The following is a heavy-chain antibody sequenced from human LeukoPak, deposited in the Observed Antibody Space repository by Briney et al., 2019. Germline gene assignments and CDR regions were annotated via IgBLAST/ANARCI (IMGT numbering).Heavy chain of an antibody. Sequence: SVKVSCKASGGTFSSYAISWVRQAPGQGLEWMGGIIPIFGTANYAQKFQGRVTITADESTSTAYMELSSLRSEDTAVYYCARVELERTPYFDYWGQGTLVTVSS. J-gene: IGHJ4*02. D-gene: IGHD1-1*01. CDR1: GGTFSSYA. CDR3: ARVELERTPYFDY. V-gene: IGHV1-69*13. CDR2: IIPIFGTA.